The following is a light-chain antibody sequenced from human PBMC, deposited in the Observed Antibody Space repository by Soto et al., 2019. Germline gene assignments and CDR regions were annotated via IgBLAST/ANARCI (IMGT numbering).Light chain of an antibody. CDR1: ETLISF. CDR2: GAS. J-gene: IGKJ2*01. V-gene: IGKV3-15*01. Sequence: EIVLTQSPATLSVSPGERVTLSCRASETLISFLAWYQQKPGQAPRLLIYGASTRATGVPARFSGSGSATDFTLTISSHQSEDFAVYYCQSYNDWPFALGQGTKLEI. CDR3: QSYNDWPFA.